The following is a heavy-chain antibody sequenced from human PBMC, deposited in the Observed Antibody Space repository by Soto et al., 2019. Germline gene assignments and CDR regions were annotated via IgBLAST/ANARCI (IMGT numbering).Heavy chain of an antibody. Sequence: QVQLVESGEALFQAGGSLRLSFAGSGLTFGINGIPWVRQPPGKGREWVAFIWADGSNVEYADSVKGRFTISRDSSKNTVDLQMNSLRAEDTAVYSCARDGQQLVPYGLDAWGQGTTVTVSS. CDR2: IWADGSNV. CDR1: GLTFGING. D-gene: IGHD6-6*01. CDR3: ARDGQQLVPYGLDA. V-gene: IGHV3-33*01. J-gene: IGHJ6*02.